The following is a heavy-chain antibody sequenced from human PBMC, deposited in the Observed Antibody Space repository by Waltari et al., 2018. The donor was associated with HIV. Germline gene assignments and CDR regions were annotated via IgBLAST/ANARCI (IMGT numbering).Heavy chain of an antibody. CDR3: ARTYHYDSSGPDAFDI. CDR2: TRNKANSYTT. D-gene: IGHD3-22*01. CDR1: GSTSTDPY. Sequence: EVQLVESGGGLVQPGGSLRLSCAASGSTSTDPYLAWVRQVPGKGLEWVGRTRNKANSYTTEYAASVKGRFTISRDDSKNSLYLQMNSLKTEDTAVYYCARTYHYDSSGPDAFDIWGQGTMVTVSS. V-gene: IGHV3-72*01. J-gene: IGHJ3*02.